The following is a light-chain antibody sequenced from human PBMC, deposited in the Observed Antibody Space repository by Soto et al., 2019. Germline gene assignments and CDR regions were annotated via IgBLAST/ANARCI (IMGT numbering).Light chain of an antibody. CDR1: QSVSSSY. J-gene: IGKJ1*01. V-gene: IGKV3-20*01. Sequence: EIVLTQSPGTLSLSPGQRVTPSCRASQSVSSSYLAWYQQKPGQAPMLLIYGASSRATGIPDRFSGSGSGTDFTLTISRLEPEDFAVYYCHQYGNSQTFGQGTKVDIK. CDR3: HQYGNSQT. CDR2: GAS.